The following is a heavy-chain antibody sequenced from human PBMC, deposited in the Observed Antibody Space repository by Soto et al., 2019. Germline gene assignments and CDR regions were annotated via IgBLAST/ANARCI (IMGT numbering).Heavy chain of an antibody. Sequence: GGSLRLSCTASGFPFGDYAMSWFRQAPGKGLEWVGFIRSKAYGGTTEYAASVKGRFTISRDDSKSIAYLQMNSLKTEDTAVYYCTREGQRWLQLLTGYWGQGTLVTVSS. V-gene: IGHV3-49*03. CDR3: TREGQRWLQLLTGY. J-gene: IGHJ4*02. D-gene: IGHD1-1*01. CDR1: GFPFGDYA. CDR2: IRSKAYGGTT.